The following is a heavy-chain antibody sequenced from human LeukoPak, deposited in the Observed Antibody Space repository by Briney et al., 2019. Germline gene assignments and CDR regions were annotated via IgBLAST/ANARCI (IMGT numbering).Heavy chain of an antibody. CDR3: AVCGYHGFDY. CDR2: ISGSGGST. CDR1: GLPFKTNA. Sequence: GGSLRLSCATSGLPFKTNAMSWVRQAPGKGLEWVSAISGSGGSTYYADSVKGRFTISRDNSKITLYLQMNSLRAEDTAVYYCAVCGYHGFDYWGQGTLVTVSS. D-gene: IGHD3-22*01. V-gene: IGHV3-23*01. J-gene: IGHJ4*02.